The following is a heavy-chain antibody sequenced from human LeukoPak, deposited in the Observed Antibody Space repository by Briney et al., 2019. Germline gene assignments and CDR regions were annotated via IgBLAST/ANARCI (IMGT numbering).Heavy chain of an antibody. J-gene: IGHJ4*02. D-gene: IGHD2-2*01. V-gene: IGHV3-7*01. Sequence: GGSLRLSCAASGFTFSSYWMSWVRQAPGKGLEWVANIKQDGSEKYYVDSVKGRFTISRDNAKNSLYLQMNSLRVEDTAVYYCAREARSGYCSSISCYDYWGQGTLVTVSS. CDR1: GFTFSSYW. CDR2: IKQDGSEK. CDR3: AREARSGYCSSISCYDY.